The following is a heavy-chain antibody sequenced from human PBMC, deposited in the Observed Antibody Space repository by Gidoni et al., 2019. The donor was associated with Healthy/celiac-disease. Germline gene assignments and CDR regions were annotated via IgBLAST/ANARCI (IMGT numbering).Heavy chain of an antibody. CDR1: GGSISSSSYY. CDR3: ANGNYYYGMDV. CDR2: IYYSGST. J-gene: IGHJ6*02. D-gene: IGHD2-8*01. Sequence: QLQLQESGPGLVKPSETLSLPCTVSGGSISSSSYYWGWIRQPPGKGLEWIGSIYYSGSTYYNPSLKSRVTISVDTSKNQFSLKLSSVTAADTAVYYCANGNYYYGMDVWGQGTTVTVSS. V-gene: IGHV4-39*01.